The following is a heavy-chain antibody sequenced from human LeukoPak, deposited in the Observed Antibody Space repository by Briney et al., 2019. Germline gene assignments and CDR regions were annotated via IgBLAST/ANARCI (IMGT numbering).Heavy chain of an antibody. D-gene: IGHD5-12*01. CDR2: IIPILGIA. V-gene: IGHV1-69*04. CDR1: GGTFSSYA. CDR3: ARDSGYDGNFDY. Sequence: SVKVSCKASGGTFSSYAISWVRQAPGQGLEWMGRIIPILGIANYAQKFQGRVTITADKSTSTAYMELSSLRSEDTAVYYCARDSGYDGNFDYWGQGTLVTVSS. J-gene: IGHJ4*02.